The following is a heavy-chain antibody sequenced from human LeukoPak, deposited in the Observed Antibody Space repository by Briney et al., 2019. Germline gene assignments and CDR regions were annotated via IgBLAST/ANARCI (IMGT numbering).Heavy chain of an antibody. D-gene: IGHD3-10*01. CDR3: ARVYGLLWFGSLDY. CDR1: GYTFTSYG. V-gene: IGHV1-18*01. CDR2: ISAYSGNT. Sequence: ASVKVSCKASGYTFTSYGISWVRQAPGQGLEWMGWISAYSGNTNYAQKLQGRVTMTTDTSTSTAYMELRSLRSDDTAVYYCARVYGLLWFGSLDYWGQGTLVTVSS. J-gene: IGHJ4*02.